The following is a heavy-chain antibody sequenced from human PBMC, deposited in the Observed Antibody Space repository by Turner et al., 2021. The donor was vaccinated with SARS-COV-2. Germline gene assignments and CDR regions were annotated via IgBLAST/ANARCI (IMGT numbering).Heavy chain of an antibody. D-gene: IGHD5-18*01. CDR3: ASPDTAMVTWPQGFDY. Sequence: QLQLQESGPGLVKPSETLSLTCTVSVGSISSSSYYWGWIRQPPGKGLEWIGSIYYSGSTYYNPSLKSRVTIFVDTSKNQFSLKLSSVTAADTAVYYCASPDTAMVTWPQGFDYWGQGTLVTVSS. CDR1: VGSISSSSYY. CDR2: IYYSGST. V-gene: IGHV4-39*01. J-gene: IGHJ4*02.